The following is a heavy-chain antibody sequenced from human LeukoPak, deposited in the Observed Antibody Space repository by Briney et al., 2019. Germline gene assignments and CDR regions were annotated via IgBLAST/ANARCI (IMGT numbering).Heavy chain of an antibody. V-gene: IGHV3-11*04. CDR2: ISSSGSTI. CDR3: ARAALGYCSGGSCYPLYFDY. Sequence: GGSLRLSCAASGFTFSDYYMSWIREAPGKGLEWVSYISSSGSTIYYADSVKGRFTISRDNAKNTLYLQMNSLRAEDTAVYYCARAALGYCSGGSCYPLYFDYWGQGTLVTVSS. J-gene: IGHJ4*02. CDR1: GFTFSDYY. D-gene: IGHD2-15*01.